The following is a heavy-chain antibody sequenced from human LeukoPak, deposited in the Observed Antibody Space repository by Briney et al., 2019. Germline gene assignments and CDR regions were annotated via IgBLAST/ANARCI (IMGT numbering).Heavy chain of an antibody. CDR1: GFTFSSYG. D-gene: IGHD5-24*01. CDR3: AKGPKRPARRDGYNLNYYYYYMDV. J-gene: IGHJ6*03. V-gene: IGHV3-23*01. CDR2: ISGSGGST. Sequence: GGSLRLSCAASGFTFSSYGMSWVRQAPGKGLEWVSAISGSGGSTYYADSVKGRFTISRDNSKNTLYLQMNSLRAEDTAVYYCAKGPKRPARRDGYNLNYYYYYMDVWGKGTTVTISS.